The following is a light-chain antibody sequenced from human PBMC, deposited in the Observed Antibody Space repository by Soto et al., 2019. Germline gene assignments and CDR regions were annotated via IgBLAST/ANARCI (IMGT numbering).Light chain of an antibody. V-gene: IGLV2-18*02. CDR3: ESYESSLSVI. Sequence: QSALTQPPSVSGSPGQSVTISCTGTSSDVGSYNRVSWYQQPPGTAPKLMIYEVSNRPSGVPDRFSGSKSGNTASLTISGLQAEDEADYYCESYESSLSVIFGSGIKVTVL. CDR1: SSDVGSYNR. J-gene: IGLJ1*01. CDR2: EVS.